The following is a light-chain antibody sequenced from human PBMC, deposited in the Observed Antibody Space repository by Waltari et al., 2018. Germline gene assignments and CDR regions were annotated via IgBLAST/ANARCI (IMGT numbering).Light chain of an antibody. CDR3: SSYAGSNDLYV. CDR1: SSDVGAYNY. Sequence: QSALTQPPSASESPGQSVTVSCTGTSSDVGAYNYVSWYQQHPGKPPKLMIYEVSKRPSGAPDRFSGSKSGNTASLTVSGLQAEDEADYYCSSYAGSNDLYVFGSGTKVTVL. CDR2: EVS. J-gene: IGLJ1*01. V-gene: IGLV2-8*01.